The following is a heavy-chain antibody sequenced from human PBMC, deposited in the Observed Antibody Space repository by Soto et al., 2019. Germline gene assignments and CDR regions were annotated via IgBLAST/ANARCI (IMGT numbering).Heavy chain of an antibody. Sequence: EVQLMESGGGLVQPGGSLRLSCAASGFTFSSYAMSWVRQAPGKGLEWVSVITGSGSTTYYADSVKGRFTISRNNSKNPLYRQMNGLGAEDQAVYYCPRRGGALGYWGQGTLVTVSS. V-gene: IGHV3-23*01. CDR2: ITGSGSTT. D-gene: IGHD3-16*01. J-gene: IGHJ4*02. CDR1: GFTFSSYA. CDR3: PRRGGALGY.